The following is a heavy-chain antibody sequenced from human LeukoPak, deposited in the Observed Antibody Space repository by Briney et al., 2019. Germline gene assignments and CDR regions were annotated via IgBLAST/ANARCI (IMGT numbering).Heavy chain of an antibody. CDR3: ARHYDSSSWFDY. D-gene: IGHD6-13*01. CDR1: GGSISSSSYY. J-gene: IGHJ4*02. V-gene: IGHV4-39*01. Sequence: SETLSLTCTVSGGSISSSSYYWGWIRQPPGEGLEWIGNIFYSGSTYYNPSLKSRITISVDTSKNQFSLNLRSVTAADTAVYYCARHYDSSSWFDYWGQGTLVTVSS. CDR2: IFYSGST.